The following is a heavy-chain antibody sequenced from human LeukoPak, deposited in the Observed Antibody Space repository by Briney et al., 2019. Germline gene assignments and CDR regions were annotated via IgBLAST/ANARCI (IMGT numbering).Heavy chain of an antibody. V-gene: IGHV3-48*03. CDR3: ARGPNVEEINDY. CDR2: ISSSGSTI. D-gene: IGHD5-24*01. Sequence: PGGSLRLSCAASGFTFRSYEMNWVRQAPGKGLEWVSYISSSGSTIVYADSVKGRFTISRDNAKNSLYLQMNSLRAEDTAVYYCARGPNVEEINDYWGQGTLVTVSS. J-gene: IGHJ4*02. CDR1: GFTFRSYE.